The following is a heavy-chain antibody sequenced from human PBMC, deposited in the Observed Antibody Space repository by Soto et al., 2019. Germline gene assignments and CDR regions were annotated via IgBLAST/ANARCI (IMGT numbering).Heavy chain of an antibody. D-gene: IGHD3-10*01. Sequence: QVQLVQSGAEVKKPGSSVKVSCKASGGTFSSHVFNWVRQAPGQGLEWMGGIMPIIGTANYAQKFQGRVTITADESMSRAYMELSSLRSEDTAVYYWARDVEFRDGNISHLDYWGQGSLVTVSS. CDR3: ARDVEFRDGNISHLDY. V-gene: IGHV1-69*01. CDR1: GGTFSSHV. CDR2: IMPIIGTA. J-gene: IGHJ4*02.